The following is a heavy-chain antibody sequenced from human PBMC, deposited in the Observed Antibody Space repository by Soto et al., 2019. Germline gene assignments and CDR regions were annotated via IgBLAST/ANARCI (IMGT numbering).Heavy chain of an antibody. CDR2: ISSTSTYT. V-gene: IGHV3-21*01. D-gene: IGHD6-19*01. CDR3: ARDVALAGNY. CDR1: GFTFRSYA. J-gene: IGHJ4*02. Sequence: EVYLVESGGGLVKPGGSLRLSCAASGFTFRSYAMNWVRQTQEKGLEWVSCISSTSTYTHYADSVKGRFTISRDNANNSLFLQMNRLRAEGTAIYYGARDVALAGNYWGQGALVTVSS.